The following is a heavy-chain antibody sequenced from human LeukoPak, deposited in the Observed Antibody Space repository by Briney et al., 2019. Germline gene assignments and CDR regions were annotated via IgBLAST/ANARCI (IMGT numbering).Heavy chain of an antibody. D-gene: IGHD2-8*02. V-gene: IGHV3-30-3*01. CDR3: ARDSEGSTGPRGYFQH. CDR1: VFTFSDYA. J-gene: IGHJ1*01. CDR2: ISYDGSIE. Sequence: PGGSLRLSCAASVFTFSDYAMHWVRQAPGKGLDWVASISYDGSIEFYADSVKGRFTIARDNSKNTLSLQMNSLRDEDTAVYYCARDSEGSTGPRGYFQHWGQGTLVTVTS.